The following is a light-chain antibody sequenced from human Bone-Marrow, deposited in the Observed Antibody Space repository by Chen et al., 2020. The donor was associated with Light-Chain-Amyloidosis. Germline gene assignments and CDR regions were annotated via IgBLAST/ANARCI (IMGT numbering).Light chain of an antibody. CDR2: EIT. J-gene: IGLJ1*01. V-gene: IGLV2-14*01. CDR1: SSDVGGDNH. CDR3: SSYTMTNTLV. Sequence: QSALNQPASVSGSPGPSITISCTGTSSDVGGDNHVSWYQQHPDKAPKLMIYEITNRPSWVPDRFAVSKSDNSASLTISGLQTEDGADYCCSSYTMTNTLVFGSGTRVTVL.